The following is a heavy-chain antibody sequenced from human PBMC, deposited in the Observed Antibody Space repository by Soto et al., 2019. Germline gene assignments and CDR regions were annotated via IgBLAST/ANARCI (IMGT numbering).Heavy chain of an antibody. CDR3: TRGPYYYDSRERARAFHI. Sequence: GESLKISCKVSGYSFTNYWIGWLRQMPGKVLEWMGIIYPGDSDTRYSPSFQGQVTISADKSINNAYLQWSSLKASDTAMYYCTRGPYYYDSRERARAFHIWGQGTTVTVS. J-gene: IGHJ3*02. CDR1: GYSFTNYW. V-gene: IGHV5-51*01. CDR2: IYPGDSDT. D-gene: IGHD3-22*01.